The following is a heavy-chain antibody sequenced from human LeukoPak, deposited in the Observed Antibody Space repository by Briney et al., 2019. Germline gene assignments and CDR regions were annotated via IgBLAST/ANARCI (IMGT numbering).Heavy chain of an antibody. CDR1: GYTFTSYG. CDR2: ISAYNGNT. V-gene: IGHV1-18*01. J-gene: IGHJ4*02. Sequence: ASVKVSCKASGYTFTSYGISWVRQAPGQGLEWMGWISAYNGNTDYAQKLQGRVTMTTDTSTSTAYMELRSLRSDDTAVYYCARDSYREYYYDSSPPFDYWGQGTLVTVSS. D-gene: IGHD3-22*01. CDR3: ARDSYREYYYDSSPPFDY.